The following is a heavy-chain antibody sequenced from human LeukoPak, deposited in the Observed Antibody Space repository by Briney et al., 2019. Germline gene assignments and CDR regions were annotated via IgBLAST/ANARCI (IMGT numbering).Heavy chain of an antibody. Sequence: GGSLRLSCAASGFTFSGSAMHWVRQASGKGLEWVGRIRSKANSYATAYAASVKGRFTISRDDSKNTAYLQMNSLKTEDTAVYYCTTDQMLGWELRVDYWGQGTLVTVSS. J-gene: IGHJ4*02. CDR3: TTDQMLGWELRVDY. D-gene: IGHD1-26*01. CDR2: IRSKANSYAT. V-gene: IGHV3-73*01. CDR1: GFTFSGSA.